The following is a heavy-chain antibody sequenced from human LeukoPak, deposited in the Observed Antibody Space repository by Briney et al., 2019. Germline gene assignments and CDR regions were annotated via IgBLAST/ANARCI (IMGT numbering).Heavy chain of an antibody. D-gene: IGHD6-19*01. V-gene: IGHV1-2*02. CDR1: GYTFTGYY. CDR2: INPNSGDT. CDR3: ARDAKDTSSGCRKGLD. Sequence: ASVKVSCKASGYTFTGYYMHWVRQAPGQGLEWMGWINPNSGDTNSAQKFQGRVTMTRDTSISTAYMELSRLRSDDTAVYYCARDAKDTSSGCRKGLDWGQGTLVTVSA. J-gene: IGHJ4*02.